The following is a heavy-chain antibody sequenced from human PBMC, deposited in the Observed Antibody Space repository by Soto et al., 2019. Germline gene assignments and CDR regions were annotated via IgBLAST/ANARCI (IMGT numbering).Heavy chain of an antibody. D-gene: IGHD2-15*01. Sequence: QVQLVQSGAEVKKPGASVKVSCKASGYTFTSYDINWVRQATGQGLEWMGWMNPNSGNTGYAQKFQGRVTMTRNTSISTAYMELSSLRSEDTAVYYCARGQELVVVATGYYFDYWGQGTLVTVSS. V-gene: IGHV1-8*01. CDR1: GYTFTSYD. J-gene: IGHJ4*02. CDR2: MNPNSGNT. CDR3: ARGQELVVVATGYYFDY.